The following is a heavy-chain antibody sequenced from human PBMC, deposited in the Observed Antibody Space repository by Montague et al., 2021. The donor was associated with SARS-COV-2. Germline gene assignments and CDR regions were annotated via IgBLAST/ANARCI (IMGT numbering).Heavy chain of an antibody. D-gene: IGHD1-26*01. CDR1: DGSFSDFY. J-gene: IGHJ6*03. CDR2: INHSGTT. CDR3: ASGDDNGSGYLDV. Sequence: SETLSLTCAVCDGSFSDFYWSWIRQPPGKGLEWIGEINHSGTTYYNPSXRSRVTISVDTSKNQFSLKLNSVTAADAAVYYCASGDDNGSGYLDVWGKGTMVTVSS. V-gene: IGHV4-34*01.